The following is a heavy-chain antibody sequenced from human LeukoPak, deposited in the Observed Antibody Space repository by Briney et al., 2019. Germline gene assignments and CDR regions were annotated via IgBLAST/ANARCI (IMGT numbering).Heavy chain of an antibody. V-gene: IGHV3-30*02. Sequence: SGGSLRLSCAASGFTFSSYGMHWVRQAPGKGLEWVAFIRYDGSNKYYADSVKGRFTISRDNSKNTLYLQMNSLRAEDTAVYYCAKEWGIAAAGNDAFDIWGQGTMVTVSS. CDR3: AKEWGIAAAGNDAFDI. CDR1: GFTFSSYG. CDR2: IRYDGSNK. D-gene: IGHD6-13*01. J-gene: IGHJ3*02.